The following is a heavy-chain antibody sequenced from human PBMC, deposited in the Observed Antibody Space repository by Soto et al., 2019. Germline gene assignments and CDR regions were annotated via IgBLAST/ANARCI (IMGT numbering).Heavy chain of an antibody. CDR3: ARRSTVMGAFDI. J-gene: IGHJ3*02. V-gene: IGHV3-30-3*01. CDR2: ISYDGSNK. D-gene: IGHD4-17*01. Sequence: QVQLVESGGGVVQPGRSLRLSCVASGFTFSTYPMHWVRQAPGKGLDWVAVISYDGSNKFYADSVKGRFTISRDNSKNTLYLQRNSLRGEDTAVYYCARRSTVMGAFDIWGPGTMVNVSS. CDR1: GFTFSTYP.